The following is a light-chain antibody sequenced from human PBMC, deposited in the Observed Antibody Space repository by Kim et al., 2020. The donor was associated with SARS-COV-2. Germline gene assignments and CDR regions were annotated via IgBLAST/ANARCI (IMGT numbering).Light chain of an antibody. Sequence: AAVGDGVTINCRASQDIRDYLAWLQQKPGKAPKSLIYDASSLQSGVPSKFSGSGSGTDFTLTISSLQPEDFATYYCQQYKSYPFTFGGGTKVDIK. CDR1: QDIRDY. J-gene: IGKJ4*01. CDR3: QQYKSYPFT. CDR2: DAS. V-gene: IGKV1-16*02.